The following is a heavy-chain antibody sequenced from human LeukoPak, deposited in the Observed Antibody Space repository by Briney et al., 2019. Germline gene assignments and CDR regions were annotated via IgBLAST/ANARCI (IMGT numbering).Heavy chain of an antibody. J-gene: IGHJ4*02. Sequence: SETLSLTCTVSGGSISSYYWSWIRQPPGKGLEWIGYIYTSGSTNYNPSLKSRVTISVDTSKNQFSLKLSSVTAADTAVYYCARRLAIVGAESGYYDYWGQGTLVTVSS. D-gene: IGHD1-26*01. CDR2: IYTSGST. V-gene: IGHV4-4*09. CDR1: GGSISSYY. CDR3: ARRLAIVGAESGYYDY.